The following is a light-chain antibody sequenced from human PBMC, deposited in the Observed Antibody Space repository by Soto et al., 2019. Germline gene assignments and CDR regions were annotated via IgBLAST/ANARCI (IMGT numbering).Light chain of an antibody. CDR2: DAR. J-gene: IGKJ5*01. V-gene: IGKV1-33*01. CDR3: QQYYNIPPIT. CDR1: EDIGDS. Sequence: VQMTQSPSSLSASVGDRVTITCQASEDIGDSLNWYQKKPGKAPNLLIYDARNLERGVPSRFSGSGSGTDFTFTISSLQPDDIATYYCQQYYNIPPITFGQGTRLEIK.